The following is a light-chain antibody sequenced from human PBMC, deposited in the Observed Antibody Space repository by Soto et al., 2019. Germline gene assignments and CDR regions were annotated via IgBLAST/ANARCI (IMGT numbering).Light chain of an antibody. Sequence: EIVMTQSPGSLSVSPGDRATLSCRASQNVRNNLAWYQQKPGQAPRLLIYGASTRATGIPARFSGSRSGPEFTLTINSLQSEDFAVYYCHQYNHWVTWTFGQGTKVDIK. CDR1: QNVRNN. J-gene: IGKJ1*01. CDR2: GAS. V-gene: IGKV3-15*01. CDR3: HQYNHWVTWT.